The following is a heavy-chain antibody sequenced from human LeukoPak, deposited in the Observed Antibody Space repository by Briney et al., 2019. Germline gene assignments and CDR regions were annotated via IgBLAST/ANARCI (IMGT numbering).Heavy chain of an antibody. J-gene: IGHJ4*02. V-gene: IGHV1-2*06. Sequence: ASVKVSCKASGYTFTGYYMHWVRQAPGQGLEWMGRINPNSGGTNYAQKFQGRVTMTRDTSISTAYMELSRLRSDDTAVYYCARGRSYDFWSGYSYWGQGTLVTVSS. CDR1: GYTFTGYY. CDR3: ARGRSYDFWSGYSY. CDR2: INPNSGGT. D-gene: IGHD3-3*01.